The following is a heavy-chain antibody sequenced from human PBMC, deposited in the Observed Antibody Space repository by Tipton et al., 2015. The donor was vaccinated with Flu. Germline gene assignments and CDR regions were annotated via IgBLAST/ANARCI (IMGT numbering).Heavy chain of an antibody. J-gene: IGHJ5*02. D-gene: IGHD3-3*01. CDR3: ARETVLRFLEGKGSPWFDP. V-gene: IGHV1-69*01. CDR1: GGTFSSYA. CDR2: IIPIFGTA. Sequence: QVQLVQSGAEVKKPGSSVKVSCKASGGTFSSYAISWVRQAPGQGLEWMGGIIPIFGTANYAQKFQGRVTITADESTSTAYMELSSLRSEDTAVYYCARETVLRFLEGKGSPWFDPWGQGTLVTVSS.